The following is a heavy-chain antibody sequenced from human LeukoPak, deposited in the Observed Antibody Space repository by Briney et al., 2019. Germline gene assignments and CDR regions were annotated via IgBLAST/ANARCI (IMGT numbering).Heavy chain of an antibody. CDR1: GFTFSSYA. CDR2: ISGSDGST. Sequence: PGGSLRLSCAASGFTFSSYAMSWVRQAPGKGLEWVSAISGSDGSTYYADSVKGRFTISRDNSKNTLYLQMNSLRAEDTAVYYCAKGEFGYYDSSGYYYGYWGQGTLVTVSS. J-gene: IGHJ4*02. D-gene: IGHD3-22*01. V-gene: IGHV3-23*01. CDR3: AKGEFGYYDSSGYYYGY.